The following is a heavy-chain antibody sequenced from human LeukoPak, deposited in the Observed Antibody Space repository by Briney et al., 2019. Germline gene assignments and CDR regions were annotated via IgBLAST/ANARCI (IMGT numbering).Heavy chain of an antibody. CDR1: GFTFTKYW. Sequence: GGSLRLSCAASGFTFTKYWMSWVRQAPGKRLECVASINQDESVKRYVDSAKGRFTISRDNTQNSVYLGMNSLTAEDTALYYCARDLWAQQEGDGFDIWGQGTMVTVSS. CDR3: ARDLWAQQEGDGFDI. J-gene: IGHJ3*02. V-gene: IGHV3-7*03. CDR2: INQDESVK. D-gene: IGHD6-13*01.